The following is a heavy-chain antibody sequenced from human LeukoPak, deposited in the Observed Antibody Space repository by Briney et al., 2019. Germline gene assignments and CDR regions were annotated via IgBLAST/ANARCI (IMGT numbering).Heavy chain of an antibody. D-gene: IGHD5-12*01. J-gene: IGHJ4*02. CDR1: GYSISSGYY. CDR3: AGADSGYDFHY. Sequence: PSETLSLTCAVSGYSISSGYYWGWIRQPPGKGLEWIGSIYHSGSTYYNPSLKSRVTISVDTSKNQFSLKLSSVTAADTAVYYCAGADSGYDFHYWGQGTLVTVSS. V-gene: IGHV4-38-2*01. CDR2: IYHSGST.